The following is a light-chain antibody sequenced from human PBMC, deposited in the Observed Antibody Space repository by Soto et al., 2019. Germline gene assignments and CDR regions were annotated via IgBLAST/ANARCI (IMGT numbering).Light chain of an antibody. CDR3: SSLAGSDIL. J-gene: IGLJ2*01. CDR2: NVS. CDR1: SSDVGGYDY. Sequence: QSALTQPRSVSGSPGQSVTISCTGTSSDVGGYDYVSWYQLRPGRAPKVIIYNVSQRPSGVPDRFSGSKSGNTASLTISGLQADDEGDYYCSSLAGSDILFGGGTKVTVL. V-gene: IGLV2-11*01.